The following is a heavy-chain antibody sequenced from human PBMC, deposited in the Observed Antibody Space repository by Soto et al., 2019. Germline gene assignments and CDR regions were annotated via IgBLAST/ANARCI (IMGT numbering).Heavy chain of an antibody. J-gene: IGHJ1*01. Sequence: EVQLVESGGGLVKPGGSLRLSCAASGFTFSSYSMNWVRQAPGKGLEWVSSISSSSSYIYYADSVKGRFTISRDNAKNSLYLQMNRLRAEDTAVYYCARPWSGSQPGDFQHWGQGTLVTVSS. V-gene: IGHV3-21*01. CDR2: ISSSSSYI. D-gene: IGHD1-26*01. CDR3: ARPWSGSQPGDFQH. CDR1: GFTFSSYS.